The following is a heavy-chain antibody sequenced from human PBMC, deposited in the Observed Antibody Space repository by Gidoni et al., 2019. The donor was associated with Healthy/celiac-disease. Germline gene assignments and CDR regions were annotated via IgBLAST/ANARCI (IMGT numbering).Heavy chain of an antibody. J-gene: IGHJ4*02. Sequence: FTISRDNSKNTLYLQMNSLRAEDTAVYYCAKGRGGSYTGDYWGQGTLVTVSS. CDR3: AKGRGGSYTGDY. D-gene: IGHD1-26*01. V-gene: IGHV3-23*01.